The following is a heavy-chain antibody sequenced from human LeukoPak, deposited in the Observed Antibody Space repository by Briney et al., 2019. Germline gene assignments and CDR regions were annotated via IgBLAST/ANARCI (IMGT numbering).Heavy chain of an antibody. D-gene: IGHD3-10*01. Sequence: SVKVSCKASGGTFSSYAISWVRQAPGQGLEWMGGIIPIFGTANYAQKFQGRVTITADKSTSTAYMELSSLRSEDTAVYYCARALITMVRGGYYYYYMDVWGKGTTVTVSS. CDR3: ARALITMVRGGYYYYYMDV. CDR1: GGTFSSYA. J-gene: IGHJ6*03. CDR2: IIPIFGTA. V-gene: IGHV1-69*06.